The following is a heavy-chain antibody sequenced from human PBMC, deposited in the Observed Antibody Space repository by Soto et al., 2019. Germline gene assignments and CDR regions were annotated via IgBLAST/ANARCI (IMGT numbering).Heavy chain of an antibody. CDR3: ASSRAGYSSSWYWSDY. CDR2: IIPIFGTT. J-gene: IGHJ4*02. Sequence: QVQLVQSGAEVKKPGSSVKVSCKASGGTFSSYAISWVRQAPGQGLEWMGGIIPIFGTTNYAQKFQGRVTITADESTSTAYMELSSLRSEDTAVYYCASSRAGYSSSWYWSDYWGQGTLVTVSS. D-gene: IGHD6-13*01. CDR1: GGTFSSYA. V-gene: IGHV1-69*12.